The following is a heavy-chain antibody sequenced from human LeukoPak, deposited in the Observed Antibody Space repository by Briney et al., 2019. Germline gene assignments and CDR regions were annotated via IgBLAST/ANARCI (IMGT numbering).Heavy chain of an antibody. V-gene: IGHV4-34*01. J-gene: IGHJ5*02. CDR2: INHSGST. D-gene: IGHD3-22*01. Sequence: SETLSLTCAVYGGSFSGYYWSWIRKPPGKGLEWIGEINHSGSTNYNPSLKSRVTISVDTSKNQFSLKLSSVTAADTAVYYCARHGLSGFYLPWFDPWGQGTLVTVSS. CDR1: GGSFSGYY. CDR3: ARHGLSGFYLPWFDP.